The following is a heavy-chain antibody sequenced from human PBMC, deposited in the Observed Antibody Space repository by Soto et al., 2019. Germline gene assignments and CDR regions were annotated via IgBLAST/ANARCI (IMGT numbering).Heavy chain of an antibody. D-gene: IGHD3-3*01. J-gene: IGHJ4*02. Sequence: GGSLRLSCAASGFTFSSYAMSWVRQAPGKGLEWVSTISGSGGSTYYADSVKGRFTISRDNSKNTLYLQMNSLRAEDTAVYYCAKGGDLRFLEWLLLIQWGQGTLVTVSS. CDR2: ISGSGGST. CDR1: GFTFSSYA. CDR3: AKGGDLRFLEWLLLIQ. V-gene: IGHV3-23*01.